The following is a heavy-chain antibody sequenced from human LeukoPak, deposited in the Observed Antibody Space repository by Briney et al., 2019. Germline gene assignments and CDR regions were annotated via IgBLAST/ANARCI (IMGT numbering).Heavy chain of an antibody. D-gene: IGHD1-26*01. J-gene: IGHJ4*02. CDR1: GASISSGSYY. V-gene: IGHV4-39*07. CDR3: ASRLGWELLHAVSGFDY. Sequence: PSETLSLTCTVSGASISSGSYYWGWIRQPPGTGLEWIGSIFYSGSTYYNPSLKSRVTISLDTSKNQFSLKLSSVTAADTAVYYCASRLGWELLHAVSGFDYWGQGTLVTVSS. CDR2: IFYSGST.